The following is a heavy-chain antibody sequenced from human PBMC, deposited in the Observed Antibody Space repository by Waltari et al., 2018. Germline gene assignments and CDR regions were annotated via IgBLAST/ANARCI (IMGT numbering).Heavy chain of an antibody. Sequence: QVQLVESGGGVVQPGRSLRLSCAASGFTFSSYGMHWVRQAPGKGLGGVAVLWDDGRNKYYPDSVKGRFTISRDSSKNTLYLQMNSLRVEDTAVYYCARGPHIMVVTALDYWGQGTLVTVSA. CDR1: GFTFSSYG. J-gene: IGHJ4*02. D-gene: IGHD2-21*02. V-gene: IGHV3-33*01. CDR3: ARGPHIMVVTALDY. CDR2: LWDDGRNK.